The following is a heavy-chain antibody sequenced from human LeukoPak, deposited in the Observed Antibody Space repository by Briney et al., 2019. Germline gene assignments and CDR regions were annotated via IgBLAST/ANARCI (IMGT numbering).Heavy chain of an antibody. D-gene: IGHD4-23*01. CDR1: GYTFTGYY. CDR2: INPKNGGT. V-gene: IGHV1-2*02. J-gene: IGHJ4*02. CDR3: ATESDYGGNSY. Sequence: GASVTVSCKASGYTFTGYYMHWVRQAPGQGLEWMGWINPKNGGTKYAQKFQGRVTMTRDTSISTAYMDLSNLIYDDTAVYYCATESDYGGNSYWGQGTLVTVSS.